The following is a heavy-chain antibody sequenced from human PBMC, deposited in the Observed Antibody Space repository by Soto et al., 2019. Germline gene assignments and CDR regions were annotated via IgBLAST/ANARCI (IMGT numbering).Heavy chain of an antibody. V-gene: IGHV4-31*03. CDR1: GGSISSGGYY. Sequence: SETLSLTCTVSGGSISSGGYYWSWFRQHPGKGLEWIGYIYYSGSTYYNPSLKSRVTISVDTSKNQFSLKLSSVTAADTAVYYCARDYYDSSGYKNWFDPWGQGTLVTVSS. CDR2: IYYSGST. D-gene: IGHD3-22*01. J-gene: IGHJ5*02. CDR3: ARDYYDSSGYKNWFDP.